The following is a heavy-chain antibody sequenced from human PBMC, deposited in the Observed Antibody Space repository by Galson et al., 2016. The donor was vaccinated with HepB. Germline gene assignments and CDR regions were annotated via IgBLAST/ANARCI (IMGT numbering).Heavy chain of an antibody. Sequence: TLSLTCTVFAGSISSGGYYWSWIRQHPGKGLEWIGYIYYSGNTYYNPSLKSRVSVSLDTSTNQFSLKLSSVTVADTAVYYCARDRRYYDRHDAFDLWGQGTMVTVSS. V-gene: IGHV4-31*03. CDR1: AGSISSGGYY. CDR2: IYYSGNT. J-gene: IGHJ3*01. D-gene: IGHD3-22*01. CDR3: ARDRRYYDRHDAFDL.